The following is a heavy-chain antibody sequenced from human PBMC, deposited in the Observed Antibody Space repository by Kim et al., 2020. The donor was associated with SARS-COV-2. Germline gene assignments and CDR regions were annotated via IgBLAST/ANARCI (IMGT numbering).Heavy chain of an antibody. CDR1: GYRFTTYG. V-gene: IGHV1-18*04. D-gene: IGHD5-18*01. CDR3: ARDPSSYGYGDDY. Sequence: ASVKVSCKASGYRFTTYGINWVRQAPGQGLEWMGWISTYNGNTNYAQKFQGRVSMTTDTSTSTGYMELRRLRSDDTAVYYCARDPSSYGYGDDYWGQGTLVTVS. CDR2: ISTYNGNT. J-gene: IGHJ4*02.